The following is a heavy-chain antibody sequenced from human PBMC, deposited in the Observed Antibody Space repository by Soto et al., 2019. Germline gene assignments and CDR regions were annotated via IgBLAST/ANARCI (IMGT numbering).Heavy chain of an antibody. CDR3: AREGGGDSGYTFYYYYYGMDV. CDR2: ISYDGSNK. J-gene: IGHJ6*02. Sequence: LSLSCAASGFTSSSYAMHWVRQAPGKGLEWVAVISYDGSNKYYADSVKGRFTISRDNSKNTLYLQMNSLRAEDTAVYYCAREGGGDSGYTFYYYYYGMDVWGQGTTVTVSS. CDR1: GFTSSSYA. D-gene: IGHD6-13*01. V-gene: IGHV3-30-3*01.